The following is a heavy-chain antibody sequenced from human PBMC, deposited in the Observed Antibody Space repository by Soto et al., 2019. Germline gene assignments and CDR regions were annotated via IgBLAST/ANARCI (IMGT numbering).Heavy chain of an antibody. Sequence: PGESLRISCKGSGYSFTSYWIGWVRQMHGKGLEWMGNIYPGDSDTRCSPSFQGQVTISADKSISTAYLQWSSLKASDTAMYYCARRSVILAYHYYGMDVWGQGTTVPVSS. CDR3: ARRSVILAYHYYGMDV. J-gene: IGHJ6*02. V-gene: IGHV5-51*01. CDR2: IYPGDSDT. D-gene: IGHD2-21*01. CDR1: GYSFTSYW.